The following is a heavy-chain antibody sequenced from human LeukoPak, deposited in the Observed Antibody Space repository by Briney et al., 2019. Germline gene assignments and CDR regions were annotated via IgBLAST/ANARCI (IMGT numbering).Heavy chain of an antibody. J-gene: IGHJ4*02. Sequence: SETLSLTCAVYGGSFSGYYWSWIRQPPGKGLEWLGEINHSGSTNYNPSLKSRVTISVDTSKNQFSLKLSSVTAADTAVYYCARPQGFQLLDFEYWGQGTLVTVSS. V-gene: IGHV4-34*01. D-gene: IGHD2-2*01. CDR2: INHSGST. CDR1: GGSFSGYY. CDR3: ARPQGFQLLDFEY.